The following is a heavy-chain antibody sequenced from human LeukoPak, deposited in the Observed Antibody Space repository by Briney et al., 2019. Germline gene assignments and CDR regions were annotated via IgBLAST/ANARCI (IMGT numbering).Heavy chain of an antibody. CDR1: GFTFSSYE. CDR2: ISSSGSTI. D-gene: IGHD1-26*01. J-gene: IGHJ3*02. V-gene: IGHV3-48*03. Sequence: GGSLRLSCAASGFTFSSYEMNWVRQAPGKGREWVSYISSSGSTIYYADSVKGRFTISRDNAKNSLYLQMNSLRAEDTAVYYCAREGTGSGDSFNIWGQGTMVTVSS. CDR3: AREGTGSGDSFNI.